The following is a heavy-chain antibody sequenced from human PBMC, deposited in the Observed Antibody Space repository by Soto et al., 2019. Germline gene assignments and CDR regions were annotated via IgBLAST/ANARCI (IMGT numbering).Heavy chain of an antibody. V-gene: IGHV3-23*01. CDR3: AKPPVITASYYYYDMDV. J-gene: IGHJ6*02. D-gene: IGHD4-4*01. CDR2: ISGSGIST. CDR1: VFTFITYP. Sequence: GGSLRLSCAASVFTFITYPMSWVRQAPGKGLEWVSGISGSGISTYYTDSVKGRFTISRDNSKNTVFLQMNSLRDEDTAVYYCAKPPVITASYYYYDMDVWGQGTTVTVSS.